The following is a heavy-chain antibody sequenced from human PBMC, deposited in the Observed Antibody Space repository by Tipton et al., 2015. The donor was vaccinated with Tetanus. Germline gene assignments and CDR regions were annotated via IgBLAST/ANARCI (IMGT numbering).Heavy chain of an antibody. D-gene: IGHD3-16*01. CDR2: IYSSGTT. V-gene: IGHV4-61*02. Sequence: TLSLTCTVSGGSLRSGDHYWSWIRQPAGKGLEWIGRIYSSGTTNYDPSLRGRVTMSIDTSKNRFSLKLDSVTAADTAIYYCARALKQGANWFDPWGQGTLVTVSS. CDR1: GGSLRSGDHY. J-gene: IGHJ5*02. CDR3: ARALKQGANWFDP.